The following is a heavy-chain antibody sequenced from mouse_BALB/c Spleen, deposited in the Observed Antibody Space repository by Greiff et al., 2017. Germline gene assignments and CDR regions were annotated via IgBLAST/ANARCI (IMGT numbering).Heavy chain of an antibody. V-gene: IGHV5-12-2*01. CDR2: ISNGGGST. J-gene: IGHJ2*01. CDR3: ARHPARDYFDY. D-gene: IGHD3-1*01. CDR1: GFTFSSYT. Sequence: EVQGVESGGGLVQPGGSLKLSCAASGFTFSSYTMSWVRQTPEKRLEWVAYISNGGGSTYYPDTVKGRFTISRDNAKNTLYLQMSSLKSEDTAMYYCARHPARDYFDYWGQGTTLTVSS.